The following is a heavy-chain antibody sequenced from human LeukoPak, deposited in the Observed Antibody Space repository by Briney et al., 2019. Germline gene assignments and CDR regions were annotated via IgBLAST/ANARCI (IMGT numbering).Heavy chain of an antibody. CDR1: GGTFSSYA. J-gene: IGHJ3*02. Sequence: ASVKVSXKASGGTFSSYAISWVRQAPGQGLEWIGGIIPIFGTANYAQKFQGRVTITADESTSTAYMELSSLRSEDTAVYYCASVGIVVVPAGYDAFDIWGQGTMVTVSS. V-gene: IGHV1-69*01. CDR3: ASVGIVVVPAGYDAFDI. CDR2: IIPIFGTA. D-gene: IGHD2-2*03.